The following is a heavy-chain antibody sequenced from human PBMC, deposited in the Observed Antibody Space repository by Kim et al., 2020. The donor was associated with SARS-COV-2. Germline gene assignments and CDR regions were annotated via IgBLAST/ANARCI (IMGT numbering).Heavy chain of an antibody. CDR3: ARGGRRVVVPAAKNWFDP. CDR1: GGSFSGYY. V-gene: IGHV4-34*01. CDR2: INHSGST. J-gene: IGHJ5*02. Sequence: SETLSLTCAVYGGSFSGYYWSWIRQPPGKGLEWIGEINHSGSTNYNPSLKSRVTISVDTSKNQFSLKLSSVTAADTAVYYCARGGRRVVVPAAKNWFDPWGQGTLVTVSS. D-gene: IGHD2-2*01.